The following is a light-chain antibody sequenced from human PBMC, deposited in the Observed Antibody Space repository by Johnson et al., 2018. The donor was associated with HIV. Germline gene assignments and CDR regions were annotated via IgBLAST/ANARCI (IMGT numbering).Light chain of an antibody. Sequence: QSVLTQPPSVSAAPGQKVTISCSGSSSNIGNKYVSWYQQLPGRAPKLLIYDNNKRPSGIPDRFSGSKSGTSATLGITGLQTGDEADYYCGTWDSSLSVYVFGTGTKVTVL. J-gene: IGLJ1*01. CDR1: SSNIGNKY. CDR3: GTWDSSLSVYV. V-gene: IGLV1-51*01. CDR2: DNN.